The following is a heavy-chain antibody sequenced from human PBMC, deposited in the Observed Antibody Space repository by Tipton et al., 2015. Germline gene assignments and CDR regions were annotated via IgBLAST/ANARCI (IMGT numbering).Heavy chain of an antibody. CDR1: GFTFSSYE. CDR3: AREDTAIDFDY. D-gene: IGHD5-18*01. CDR2: ISSSGSTI. Sequence: SLRLSCAASGFTFSSYEMNWVRQAPGKGLEWVSYISSSGSTIYYADPVKGRFTISRDNAKNSLYLQMNSLRAEDTAVYYCAREDTAIDFDYWGQGTLVTVSS. J-gene: IGHJ4*02. V-gene: IGHV3-48*03.